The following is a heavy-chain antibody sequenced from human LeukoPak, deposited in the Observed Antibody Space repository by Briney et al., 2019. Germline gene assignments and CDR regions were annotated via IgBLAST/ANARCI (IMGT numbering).Heavy chain of an antibody. Sequence: GGSLRLSCAASGFTFSSYGMHWVRQAPGKGLEWVAFIRYDGSNKYYAASVKGRFTISRDNSKNTLNLQMNSLRAADTAVYYCAKDPTHFRVWDDYDSNVLNSWGQGTLVTVSS. D-gene: IGHD3-22*01. CDR2: IRYDGSNK. J-gene: IGHJ4*02. CDR3: AKDPTHFRVWDDYDSNVLNS. V-gene: IGHV3-30*02. CDR1: GFTFSSYG.